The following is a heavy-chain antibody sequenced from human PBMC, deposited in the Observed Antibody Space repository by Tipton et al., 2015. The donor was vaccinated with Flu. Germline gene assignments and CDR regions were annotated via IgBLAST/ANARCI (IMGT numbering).Heavy chain of an antibody. D-gene: IGHD3-22*01. CDR1: GFTFSSYW. CDR2: IKQDGSEK. J-gene: IGHJ4*02. Sequence: SLRLSCAASGFTFSSYWMSWVRQAPGKGLEWVANIKQDGSEKYYVDSVKGRFTISRDNSKNSLYLQMNSLRAEDTAVYYCARDSHKTYYYDSSGYSYYFDYWGQGTLVTVSS. CDR3: ARDSHKTYYYDSSGYSYYFDY. V-gene: IGHV3-7*01.